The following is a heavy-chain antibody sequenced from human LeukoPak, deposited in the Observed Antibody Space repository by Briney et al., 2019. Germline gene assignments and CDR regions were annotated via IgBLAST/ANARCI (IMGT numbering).Heavy chain of an antibody. V-gene: IGHV3-23*01. CDR1: GFTFNKYA. CDR3: ARDPNGDYIGAFDF. Sequence: GGSLRLSCATSGFTFNKYAMMWVRQSPEKGLELVSTITASGDRTYYADSVTGRFTISRDNTKKTLFLQMNSLRADDTAIYYCARDPNGDYIGAFDFWGRGTVVSVSS. J-gene: IGHJ3*01. D-gene: IGHD4-17*01. CDR2: ITASGDRT.